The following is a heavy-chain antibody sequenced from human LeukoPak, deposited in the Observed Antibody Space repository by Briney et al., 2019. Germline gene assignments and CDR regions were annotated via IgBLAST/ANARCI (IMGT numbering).Heavy chain of an antibody. Sequence: KSSETLSLTCTVSGGSISSGSYYWSWIRQPAGKGLEWIGRIYTSGSTNYNPSLKSRVTISVDTSKNQFSLKLSSVTAADTAVYYCAREQLATWFDPWGQGTLVTVSS. J-gene: IGHJ5*02. CDR2: IYTSGST. CDR1: GGSISSGSYY. V-gene: IGHV4-61*02. CDR3: AREQLATWFDP. D-gene: IGHD6-13*01.